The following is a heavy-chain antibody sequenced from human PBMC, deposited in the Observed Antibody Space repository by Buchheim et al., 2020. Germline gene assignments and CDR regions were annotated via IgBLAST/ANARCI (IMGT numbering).Heavy chain of an antibody. D-gene: IGHD3-22*01. CDR1: GGSISSSNW. CDR2: IYHSGST. CDR3: ARDMRLYYYDSSGYNWFDP. J-gene: IGHJ5*02. V-gene: IGHV4-4*02. Sequence: QVQLQESGPGLVKPSGTLSLTCAVSGGSISSSNWWSWVRQPPGKGLEWIGEIYHSGSTNYNPSLKSRVTISVDTSKNQFSLKLGSVTAADTAVDYYARDMRLYYYDSSGYNWFDPWGQGTL.